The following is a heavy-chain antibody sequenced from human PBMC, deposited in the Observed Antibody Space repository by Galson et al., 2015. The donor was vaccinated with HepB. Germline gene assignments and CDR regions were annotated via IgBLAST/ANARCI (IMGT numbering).Heavy chain of an antibody. J-gene: IGHJ4*02. CDR1: GGSFSGYY. Sequence: TLSLTCAVYGGSFSGYYWSWIRQPPGKGLEWIGEINHSGSTNYNPSLKSRVTISVDTSKNQFSLKLSSVTAADTAVYYCARGRGVDTATGFDYWGQGTLVTVSS. CDR3: ARGRGVDTATGFDY. CDR2: INHSGST. V-gene: IGHV4-34*01. D-gene: IGHD5-18*01.